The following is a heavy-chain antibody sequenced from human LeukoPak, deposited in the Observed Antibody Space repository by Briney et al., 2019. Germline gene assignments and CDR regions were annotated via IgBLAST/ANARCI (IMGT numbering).Heavy chain of an antibody. CDR3: ARDLRLSSGYLLYYFDY. D-gene: IGHD3-22*01. CDR1: GFTFSSYG. V-gene: IGHV3-30*02. CDR2: IRYDGSNK. J-gene: IGHJ4*02. Sequence: PGGSLRLSCAASGFTFSSYGMHWVRQAPGKGLEWVAFIRYDGSNKYYADSVKGRFTISRDNSKNTLSLQMNGLRAEDTAVYYCARDLRLSSGYLLYYFDYWGQGTLVTVSS.